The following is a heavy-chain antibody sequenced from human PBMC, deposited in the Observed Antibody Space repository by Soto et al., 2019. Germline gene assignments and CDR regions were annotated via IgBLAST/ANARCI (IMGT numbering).Heavy chain of an antibody. CDR2: ISYDGSNK. CDR3: ARTVVVVAATPGLGY. V-gene: IGHV3-30-3*01. CDR1: GFTFSSYA. J-gene: IGHJ4*02. Sequence: PGGSLRLSCAASGFTFSSYAMHWVRQAPGKGLEWVAVISYDGSNKYYADSVKGRFTISRDNPKNTLYLQMNSLRAEDTAVYYCARTVVVVAATPGLGYWGQGTLVTVSS. D-gene: IGHD2-15*01.